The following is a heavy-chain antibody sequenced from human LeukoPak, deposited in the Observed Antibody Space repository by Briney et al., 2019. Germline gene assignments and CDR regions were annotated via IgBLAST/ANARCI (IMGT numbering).Heavy chain of an antibody. V-gene: IGHV3-74*01. D-gene: IGHD1-26*01. CDR3: AKDLGRYRNNFFDY. Sequence: PGGSLRLSCAASGFTFSSYWIHWVRQAPGKGLVWVSRIYSDATYYADSVKGRFTISRDNAKNTLYLQMNSLRAEDTAVYYCAKDLGRYRNNFFDYWGQGNLVTVSS. CDR1: GFTFSSYW. CDR2: IYSDAT. J-gene: IGHJ4*02.